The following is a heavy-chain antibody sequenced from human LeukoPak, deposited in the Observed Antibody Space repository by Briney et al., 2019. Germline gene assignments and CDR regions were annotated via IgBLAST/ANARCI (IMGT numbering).Heavy chain of an antibody. D-gene: IGHD1-1*01. V-gene: IGHV3-21*01. J-gene: IGHJ4*02. CDR3: ARSLTTLTYEGY. CDR1: GFTFSSYM. CDR2: INSGSTYT. Sequence: GGSLRLSCASSGFTFSSYMMNWVRQAPGKGLEWVSSINSGSTYTYYTESVKGRFTVSRDNAKNSLFLQMNSLRAEDTAIYYCARSLTTLTYEGYWGQGTLVTVSS.